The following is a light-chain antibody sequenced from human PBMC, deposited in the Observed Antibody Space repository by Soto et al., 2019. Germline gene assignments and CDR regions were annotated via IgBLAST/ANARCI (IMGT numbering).Light chain of an antibody. CDR2: GAS. J-gene: IGKJ5*01. CDR1: QSVSSSY. V-gene: IGKV3-20*01. Sequence: EIVLTQSPGTLSLSPGEGATLSCRASQSVSSSYIAWYQQRPGKTPSLLIYGASTRDTGIPHRFSGSGSGTHFTLTISSLEPGDCAVYYCQHFGCTTFTVGQWTRLESK. CDR3: QHFGCTTFT.